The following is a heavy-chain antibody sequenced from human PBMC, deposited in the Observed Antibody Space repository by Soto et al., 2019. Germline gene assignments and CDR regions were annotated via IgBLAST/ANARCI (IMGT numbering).Heavy chain of an antibody. J-gene: IGHJ4*02. CDR3: AKDKRRTTVTAENFDY. Sequence: EVQLLESGGGLVQPGGSLRLSCAASGFTFSSYAMSWVRQAPGKGLEWVSAISGSGGSTYYADSVKGRFTISRDNSKNTLYLQMNSLRAEDTAVYYCAKDKRRTTVTAENFDYWGQGTLVTVSS. D-gene: IGHD4-17*01. CDR2: ISGSGGST. CDR1: GFTFSSYA. V-gene: IGHV3-23*01.